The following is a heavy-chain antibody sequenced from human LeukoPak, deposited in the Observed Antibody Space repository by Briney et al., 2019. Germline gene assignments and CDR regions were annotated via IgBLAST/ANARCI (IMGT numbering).Heavy chain of an antibody. J-gene: IGHJ5*02. CDR2: ISNEGGT. Sequence: PGGSLRLSCAASGFTVSSYYMSWVRQAPGKGLESVSVISNEGGTYYADSVKGRFTISRDNSKNTLYLQMNSLRAEDTAVYYCGSGYNWYDPWGQGTLVTVSS. D-gene: IGHD5-12*01. CDR3: GSGYNWYDP. V-gene: IGHV3-53*05. CDR1: GFTVSSYY.